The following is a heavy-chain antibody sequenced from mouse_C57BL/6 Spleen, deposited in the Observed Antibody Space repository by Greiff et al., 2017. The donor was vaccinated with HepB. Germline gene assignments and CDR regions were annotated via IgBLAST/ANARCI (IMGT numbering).Heavy chain of an antibody. Sequence: QVQLQQSGAELVKPGASVKLSCKASGYTFTSYWMQWVKQRPGQGLEWIGEIDPSDSYTNYNQKFRGKATLTVDTSSRTAYMQLSSLTSEDSAVYYCARKALYDGYYAFAYWGQGTLFTVSA. V-gene: IGHV1-50*01. CDR2: IDPSDSYT. CDR3: ARKALYDGYYAFAY. J-gene: IGHJ3*01. D-gene: IGHD2-3*01. CDR1: GYTFTSYW.